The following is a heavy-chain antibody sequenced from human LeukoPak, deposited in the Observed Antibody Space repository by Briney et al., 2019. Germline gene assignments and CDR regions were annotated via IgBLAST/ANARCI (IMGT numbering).Heavy chain of an antibody. CDR2: ISTSRSYT. Sequence: GRSLRLSCAASGFTFSDYYMSWIRQAPGKGLEWVSYISTSRSYTNYASSVKGRFTIYRDNAKNSLYLQMNSLRAEDTAVYYCAREGVGVRSQLDYWGQGTLVTVSS. CDR3: AREGVGVRSQLDY. V-gene: IGHV3-11*06. J-gene: IGHJ4*02. D-gene: IGHD3-22*01. CDR1: GFTFSDYY.